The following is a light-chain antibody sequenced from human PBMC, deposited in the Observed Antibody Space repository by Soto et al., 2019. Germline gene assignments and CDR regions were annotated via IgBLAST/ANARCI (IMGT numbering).Light chain of an antibody. CDR2: GNS. V-gene: IGLV1-40*01. J-gene: IGLJ2*01. CDR3: QSYDSSRGDVV. Sequence: QAVVTQPPSVSGAPGQRVTISCTGSSSNIGAGYAVHWYQQLPGTAPKLLIYGNSNRPSGVPDRFSGSKSGTSASLAITGLQAEDEADYYCQSYDSSRGDVVFGGGTKLTVL. CDR1: SSNIGAGYA.